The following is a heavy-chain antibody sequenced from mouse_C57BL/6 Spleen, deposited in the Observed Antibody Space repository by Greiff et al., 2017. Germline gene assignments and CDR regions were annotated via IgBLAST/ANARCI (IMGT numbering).Heavy chain of an antibody. V-gene: IGHV1-61*01. CDR1: GYTFTSYW. J-gene: IGHJ2*01. Sequence: QVHVKQPGAELVRPGSSVKPSCKASGYTFTSYWMDWVKQRPGQGLEWIGNIYPSDSETHYNQKFKDKATLTVDKSSSTAYMQLSSLTSEDSAVYYCARSGAGYIDYWGQGTTLTVSS. CDR3: ARSGAGYIDY. D-gene: IGHD3-1*01. CDR2: IYPSDSET.